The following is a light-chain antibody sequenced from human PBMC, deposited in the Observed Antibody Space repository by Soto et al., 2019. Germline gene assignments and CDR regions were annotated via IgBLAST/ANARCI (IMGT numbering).Light chain of an antibody. CDR1: QSFSSSY. V-gene: IGKV3-20*01. J-gene: IGKJ1*01. CDR3: QQYGSSQS. Sequence: EIVLTQSPGTLSLSPGERATLSCRARQSFSSSYLAWYQQKPGQAPRLLIYGASSRATGMPDRFSGSGSGTDFTLTISRLEPEVFTVYYCQQYGSSQSFGQGTKVEIK. CDR2: GAS.